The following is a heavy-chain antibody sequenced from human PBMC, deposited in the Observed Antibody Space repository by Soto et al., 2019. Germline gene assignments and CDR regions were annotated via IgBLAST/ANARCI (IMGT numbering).Heavy chain of an antibody. CDR1: GYTFFTYD. D-gene: IGHD1-26*01. V-gene: IGHV1-18*01. Sequence: QVHLVQSGVEVKTPGASVKVSCQASGYTFFTYDISWVRQAPGQGLEWMGWISTYSGDTKYAQKFQGRVTMTTDTSTTTAYLELRSLPSDDTAVYYCARHHGPTTSENWFDPWGQGTLVTVSS. CDR2: ISTYSGDT. CDR3: ARHHGPTTSENWFDP. J-gene: IGHJ5*02.